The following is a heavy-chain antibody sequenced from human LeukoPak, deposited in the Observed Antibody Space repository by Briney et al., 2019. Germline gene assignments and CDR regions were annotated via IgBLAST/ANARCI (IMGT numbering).Heavy chain of an antibody. D-gene: IGHD6-19*01. CDR3: VGVSTGWYFDF. CDR2: INPNSGVT. J-gene: IGHJ4*02. CDR1: GYTFTDFTDYY. V-gene: IGHV1-2*02. Sequence: ASVKVSCKASGYTFTDFTDYYIHWVRQAPGQGLEWMGWINPNSGVTYYAQKFNGRVTMTRDTSISTAYMELSSLTSDDTVFYFCVGVSTGWYFDFWGQGTLVTVSS.